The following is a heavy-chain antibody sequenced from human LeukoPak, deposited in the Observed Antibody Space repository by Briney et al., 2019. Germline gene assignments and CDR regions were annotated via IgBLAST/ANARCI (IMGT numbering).Heavy chain of an antibody. D-gene: IGHD1-20*01. J-gene: IGHJ6*02. CDR1: GGSISSYY. CDR2: IYTSGST. CDR3: ARDNWLDPLYGMDV. V-gene: IGHV4-4*07. Sequence: SETLSLTCTVSGGSISSYYWSWIRQPAGKGLEWIGRIYTSGSTNYNLSLKSRVTMSVDTSKNQFSLKLSSVTAADTAVYYCARDNWLDPLYGMDVWGQGTTVTVSS.